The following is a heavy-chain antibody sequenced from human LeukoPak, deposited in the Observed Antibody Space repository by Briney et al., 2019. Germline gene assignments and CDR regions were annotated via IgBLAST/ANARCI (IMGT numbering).Heavy chain of an antibody. CDR3: ARGRGAVVYY. D-gene: IGHD6-19*01. CDR2: IHHSGST. Sequence: PSETLSLTCTVSGYFISSGYYWGWIRQPPGKGLQWIGSIHHSGSTYYNPSLKSRVTISVDTSKNQFSLKLSSVTAADTAVYYCARGRGAVVYYWGQGTLVTVSS. CDR1: GYFISSGYY. J-gene: IGHJ4*02. V-gene: IGHV4-38-2*02.